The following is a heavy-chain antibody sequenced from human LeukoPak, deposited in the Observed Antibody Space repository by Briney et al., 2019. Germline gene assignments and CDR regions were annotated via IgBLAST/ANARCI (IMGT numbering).Heavy chain of an antibody. CDR2: ISTSSSPI. V-gene: IGHV3-48*04. D-gene: IGHD1-26*01. J-gene: IGHJ3*02. Sequence: GGSLSVSCAASGFTFSSYSMSWVRQAPGQGLEWLSYISTSSSPIHYADSVKGRFTVSRDNAKNSLYLQMNSLRAEDTAVYYCSRGGSPPEARGDVFYSWDQATVVSVSS. CDR3: SRGGSPPEARGDVFYS. CDR1: GFTFSSYS.